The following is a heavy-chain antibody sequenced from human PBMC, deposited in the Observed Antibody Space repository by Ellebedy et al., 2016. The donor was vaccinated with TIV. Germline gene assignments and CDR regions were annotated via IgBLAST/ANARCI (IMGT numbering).Heavy chain of an antibody. J-gene: IGHJ4*02. D-gene: IGHD4-23*01. V-gene: IGHV3-53*01. CDR1: GFPVTSNY. CDR3: TRDAAGNGGKLDY. CDR2: IFSAADGGET. Sequence: PGGSLRLSCAASGFPVTSNYMNWVRQAPGKGLEWVSVIFSAADGGETHYADSVKGRFTISRDSPKNTLYLQMNRLRAEDTAVYYCTRDAAGNGGKLDYWGQGALVTVSS.